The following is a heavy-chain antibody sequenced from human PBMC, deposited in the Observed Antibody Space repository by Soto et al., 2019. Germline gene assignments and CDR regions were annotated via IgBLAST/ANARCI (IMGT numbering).Heavy chain of an antibody. CDR3: ARDPHSLDY. J-gene: IGHJ4*02. Sequence: GGSLRLSCAASGFTFSSYAMSWVRQAPGKGLEWVSAISGSGGSTCYADSVKGRFTISRDNAKDSLYLQMNSLRVEDTAVYYCARDPHSLDYWGQGVVVTVSS. V-gene: IGHV3-23*01. CDR1: GFTFSSYA. D-gene: IGHD2-15*01. CDR2: ISGSGGST.